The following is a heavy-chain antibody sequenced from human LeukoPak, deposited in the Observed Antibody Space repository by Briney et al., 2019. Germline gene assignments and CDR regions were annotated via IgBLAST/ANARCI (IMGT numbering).Heavy chain of an antibody. J-gene: IGHJ6*02. CDR3: ARDLPWIYGMDV. D-gene: IGHD5-12*01. Sequence: SETLSLTCSVSGGSISSGPYFWSWIRQSPGQGLEWIGYIWPSGSTNYNPSLKSRVTISVDTSKNQFSLKLSSVTAADTAVYYCARDLPWIYGMDVWGQGTTVTVSS. V-gene: IGHV4-61*01. CDR2: IWPSGST. CDR1: GGSISSGPYF.